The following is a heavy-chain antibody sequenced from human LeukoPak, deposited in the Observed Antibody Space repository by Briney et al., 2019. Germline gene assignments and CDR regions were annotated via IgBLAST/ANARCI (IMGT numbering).Heavy chain of an antibody. Sequence: ASVKVSCKASGYTFTGYYMHWVRQAPGQGLEWMGWINPNRGGTNYAQKFQGRVTMTRDTSISTAYMELSRLRSDDTAVYYCARDRDYDFWSGYYGRYMDVWGKGTTVTVSS. V-gene: IGHV1-2*02. CDR1: GYTFTGYY. J-gene: IGHJ6*03. CDR2: INPNRGGT. CDR3: ARDRDYDFWSGYYGRYMDV. D-gene: IGHD3-3*01.